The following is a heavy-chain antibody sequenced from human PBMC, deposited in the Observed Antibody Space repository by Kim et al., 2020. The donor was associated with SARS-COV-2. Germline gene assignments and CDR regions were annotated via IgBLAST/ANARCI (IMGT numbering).Heavy chain of an antibody. D-gene: IGHD5-12*01. Sequence: VKSRITINPDTSKNQFSLQLNSVTPEDTAVYYCARASGSSGDSGYATIDYWGQGTLVTVSS. V-gene: IGHV6-1*01. J-gene: IGHJ4*02. CDR3: ARASGSSGDSGYATIDY.